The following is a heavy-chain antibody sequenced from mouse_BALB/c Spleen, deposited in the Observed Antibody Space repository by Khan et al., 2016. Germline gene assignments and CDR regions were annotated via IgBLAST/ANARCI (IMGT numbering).Heavy chain of an antibody. CDR2: ISSGSSTI. J-gene: IGHJ4*01. CDR3: AGKGDRNSYAMDC. CDR1: GFTFSSFG. Sequence: EVELVESGGGLVQPGGSRQLSCAASGFTFSSFGMHWVRQAPEKGLEWVAYISSGSSTIYYADTVKGRSTISRDNPKNTLFLQMTSLRPEDSAMYCCAGKGDRNSYAMDCWGQGTSVTVSS. D-gene: IGHD3-3*01. V-gene: IGHV5-17*02.